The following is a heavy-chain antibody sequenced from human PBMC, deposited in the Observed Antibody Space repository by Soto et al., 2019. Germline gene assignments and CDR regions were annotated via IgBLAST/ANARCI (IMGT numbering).Heavy chain of an antibody. Sequence: SETLSLTCAVYGGSFSGYYWSWIRQPPGKGLEWIGEINHSGSTNYNPSLKSRVTISVDTSKNQFSLKLSSVTAADTAVYYCARGPRGYCSSTSCRHPDRKKYPTRNNWFDPWGQGTLVTVSS. CDR2: INHSGST. CDR3: ARGPRGYCSSTSCRHPDRKKYPTRNNWFDP. V-gene: IGHV4-34*01. J-gene: IGHJ5*02. CDR1: GGSFSGYY. D-gene: IGHD2-2*01.